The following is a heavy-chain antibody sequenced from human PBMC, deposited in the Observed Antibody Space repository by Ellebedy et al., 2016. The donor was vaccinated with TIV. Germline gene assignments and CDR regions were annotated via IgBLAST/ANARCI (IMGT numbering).Heavy chain of an antibody. D-gene: IGHD3-16*01. CDR3: ARGPNYVRGSYKYFYY. V-gene: IGHV4-30-4*01. J-gene: IGHJ4*02. CDR2: IYYSGST. Sequence: MPSETLSLTCIVSGASISSGDYYWSWIRQPPGKGLEWIGYIYYSGSTYYNPSLKSRVTISVDTSKNQFSLKLSSVTAADTAVYYCARGPNYVRGSYKYFYYWGQGSLVTVSS. CDR1: GASISSGDYY.